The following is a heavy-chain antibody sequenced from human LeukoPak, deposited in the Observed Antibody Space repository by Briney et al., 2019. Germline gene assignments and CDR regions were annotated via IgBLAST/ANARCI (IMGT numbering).Heavy chain of an antibody. CDR3: ARGDHVRIYAESAFDI. J-gene: IGHJ3*02. D-gene: IGHD3-3*01. CDR2: INPNTGGT. CDR1: GYTFTGYF. V-gene: IGHV1-2*02. Sequence: GASVKVSCKASGYTFTGYFVHWVRQAPGQGLQWMGWINPNTGGTNYAQKFQGRVTMTRDTSTSTVYMELSSLTSEDTAVYYCARGDHVRIYAESAFDIWGQGTMVTVSS.